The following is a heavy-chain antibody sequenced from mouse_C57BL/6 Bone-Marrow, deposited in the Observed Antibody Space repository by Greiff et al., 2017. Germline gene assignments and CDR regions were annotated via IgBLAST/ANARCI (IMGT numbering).Heavy chain of an antibody. V-gene: IGHV5-4*01. CDR3: EREDY. Sequence: EVKLMESGGGLVKPGGSLKLSCAASGFTFSSYAMSWVRQTPEQRLEWVATISDGGSYTYYPDNVKGRFTISRDNAKNNLYLQMSHLKTEDTAMYYCEREDYWGQGTTLTVSS. CDR1: GFTFSSYA. J-gene: IGHJ2*01. CDR2: ISDGGSYT.